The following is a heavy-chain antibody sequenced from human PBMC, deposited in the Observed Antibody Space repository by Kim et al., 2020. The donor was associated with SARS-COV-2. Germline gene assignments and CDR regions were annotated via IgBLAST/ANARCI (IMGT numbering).Heavy chain of an antibody. J-gene: IGHJ6*02. CDR3: ARFEGIAVAGYYYYYGMDV. D-gene: IGHD6-19*01. V-gene: IGHV3-11*04. Sequence: GRFTISRDNAKNSLYLQRNSLRAEDTVVYYCARFEGIAVAGYYYYYGMDVWGQGTTVTVSS.